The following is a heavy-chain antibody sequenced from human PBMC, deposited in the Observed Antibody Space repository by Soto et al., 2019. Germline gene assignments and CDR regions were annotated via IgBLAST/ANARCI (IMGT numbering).Heavy chain of an antibody. V-gene: IGHV3-23*01. D-gene: IGHD3-10*01. CDR2: ISGSGGST. J-gene: IGHJ4*02. Sequence: EVQLLESGGGLVQPGGSLRLSCAASGFTFSSYAMSWVRQAPGKGLEWVSAISGSGGSTYYADSVKGRFTISRDNSKNTLYLQMNSRRAEDTAVYYCAKDTGILWFGEAYYFDYWGQGTLVTVSS. CDR1: GFTFSSYA. CDR3: AKDTGILWFGEAYYFDY.